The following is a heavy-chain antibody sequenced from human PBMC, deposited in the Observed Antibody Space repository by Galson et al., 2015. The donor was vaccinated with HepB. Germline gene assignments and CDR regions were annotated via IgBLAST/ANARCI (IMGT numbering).Heavy chain of an antibody. CDR3: ANPGSGVGYYRDQTLPLTY. CDR1: GFTLRRYG. Sequence: SLRLSCAASGFTLRRYGMHWVRQAPGKGLEWVAFISYDGSDKYYADSVKGRFTISRDNSKNTLYLQMNSLRAEDTAVYYCANPGSGVGYYRDQTLPLTYWGKGTLDTVSS. J-gene: IGHJ4*02. CDR2: ISYDGSDK. D-gene: IGHD3-3*01. V-gene: IGHV3-33*05.